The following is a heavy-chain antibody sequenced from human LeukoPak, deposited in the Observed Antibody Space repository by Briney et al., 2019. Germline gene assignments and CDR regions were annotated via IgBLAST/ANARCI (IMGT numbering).Heavy chain of an antibody. Sequence: PSETLSLTCAVSGGSISSGGYSWSWIRQPPGQGLEWIGYIYHSGSTYYNPSLKSRVTISVDRSKNQFSLKLSSVTAADTAVYYCARQVWSGYYIDYWGQGTLVTVSS. CDR2: IYHSGST. J-gene: IGHJ4*02. CDR1: GGSISSGGYS. D-gene: IGHD3-3*01. V-gene: IGHV4-30-2*01. CDR3: ARQVWSGYYIDY.